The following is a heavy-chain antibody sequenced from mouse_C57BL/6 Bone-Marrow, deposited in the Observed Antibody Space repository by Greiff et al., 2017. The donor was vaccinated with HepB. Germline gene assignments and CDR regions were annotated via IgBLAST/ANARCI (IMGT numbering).Heavy chain of an antibody. CDR3: ARGADYSNHGDY. V-gene: IGHV1-19*01. CDR1: GYTFTDYY. D-gene: IGHD2-5*01. Sequence: EVQLQQSGPVLVKPGASVKMSCKASGYTFTDYYMNWVKQSHGKSLEWIGVINPYNGGTSYNQKFKGKATLTVDKSSSTAYMELNSLTSEDSAVYYCARGADYSNHGDYWGKGTTLTVAS. CDR2: INPYNGGT. J-gene: IGHJ2*01.